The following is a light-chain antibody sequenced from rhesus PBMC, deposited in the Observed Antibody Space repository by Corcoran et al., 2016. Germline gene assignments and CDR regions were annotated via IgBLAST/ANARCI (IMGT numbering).Light chain of an antibody. Sequence: DIQMTQSPSSLSASVGDRVTITRRASQGISSYLAWYQQKPGKAPKPLIYYSSNLESGVPSRFSGNGSGTEFTLTIHILQPEDFATYYCQQYNSDPFTFGPGTKLDIK. V-gene: IGKV1-37*01. CDR1: QGISSY. CDR2: YSS. J-gene: IGKJ3*01. CDR3: QQYNSDPFT.